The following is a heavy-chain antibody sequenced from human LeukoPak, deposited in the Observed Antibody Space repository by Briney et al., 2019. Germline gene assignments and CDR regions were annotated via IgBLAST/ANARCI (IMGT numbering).Heavy chain of an antibody. CDR1: GYSISSGYY. CDR2: IYHSGST. Sequence: SETLSLTCAVSGYSISSGYYWGWIRQPPGKGLEWIGSIYHSGSTYYNPSLKSRVTISVDTSKNQFSLKLSSVTAADTAVYYCAGPKVFWKSNWFDPWGQGTLVTVSS. J-gene: IGHJ5*02. CDR3: AGPKVFWKSNWFDP. V-gene: IGHV4-38-2*01. D-gene: IGHD1-1*01.